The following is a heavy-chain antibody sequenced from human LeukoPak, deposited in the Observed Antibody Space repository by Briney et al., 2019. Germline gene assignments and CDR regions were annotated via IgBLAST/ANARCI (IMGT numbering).Heavy chain of an antibody. D-gene: IGHD3-9*01. CDR1: GGSFSGYY. CDR2: INHSGST. V-gene: IGHV4-34*01. J-gene: IGHJ4*02. CDR3: ARVGYDILTGYYKSYFDY. Sequence: PSETLSLTCAVYGGSFSGYYWSWIRQPPGKGLEWIGEINHSGSTNYNPSLKSRVTISVDTSKNQFSLKLSSVTAAGTAVYYCARVGYDILTGYYKSYFDYWGQGTLVTVSS.